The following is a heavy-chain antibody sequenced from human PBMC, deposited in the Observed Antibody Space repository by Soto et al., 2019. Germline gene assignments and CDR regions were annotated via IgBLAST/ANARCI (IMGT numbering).Heavy chain of an antibody. CDR2: IKFDGSEK. J-gene: IGHJ4*02. CDR3: VKDGGYCSSSTCYSPRNHYFDS. V-gene: IGHV3-7*03. Sequence: LRLSCAASGFIFSDYWMSWVRQAPGKGPEWVANIKFDGSEKQYVDSVRGRFTISRDNSRNSLFLQMNSLRAGDTAVYYCVKDGGYCSSSTCYSPRNHYFDSWGQGTLVTVSS. D-gene: IGHD2-2*01. CDR1: GFIFSDYW.